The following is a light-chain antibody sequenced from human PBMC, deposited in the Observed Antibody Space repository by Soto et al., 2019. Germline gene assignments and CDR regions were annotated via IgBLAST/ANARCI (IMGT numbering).Light chain of an antibody. J-gene: IGLJ1*01. CDR1: SXDVGSYNL. CDR3: YSYAGENLYV. CDR2: EGT. Sequence: QSVLTQPASVSASPGQSITIPCTGTSXDVGSYNLVSWFQQHPGKVPKLLIYEGTKRPSGLSDRFSGSKSGNTASLTISGLQAEDEADYDCYSYAGENLYVFGTGTKVTV. V-gene: IGLV2-23*01.